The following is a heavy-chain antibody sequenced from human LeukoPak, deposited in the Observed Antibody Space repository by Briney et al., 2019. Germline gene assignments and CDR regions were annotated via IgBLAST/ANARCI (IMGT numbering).Heavy chain of an antibody. D-gene: IGHD3-22*01. CDR1: GFTFSSYG. CDR2: IWYDGSNK. J-gene: IGHJ4*02. V-gene: IGHV3-33*01. CDR3: ARDVFTTYDTGGGYFDY. Sequence: PGRSLRLSCVVSGFTFSSYGMHRVRQAPGKGLEWVALIWYDGSNKYYADSVKGRFTISRDNSKNTLYLQMNSLRADDTAVYYCARDVFTTYDTGGGYFDYWGQGTLVTVSS.